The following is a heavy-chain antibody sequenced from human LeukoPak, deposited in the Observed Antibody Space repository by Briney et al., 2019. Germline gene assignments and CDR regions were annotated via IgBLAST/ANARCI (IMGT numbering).Heavy chain of an antibody. J-gene: IGHJ4*02. Sequence: PSETLSLTCTVSDGSISSSSYYWGWIRQPPRKGLDWIGSIFHSGSTYYSPSLKSRVTISVDTSKNQFSLKLRSVTAADTAVYYCARGLISYGTSYFDYWGQGTLVTVSS. D-gene: IGHD5-18*01. CDR2: IFHSGST. CDR3: ARGLISYGTSYFDY. V-gene: IGHV4-39*01. CDR1: DGSISSSSYY.